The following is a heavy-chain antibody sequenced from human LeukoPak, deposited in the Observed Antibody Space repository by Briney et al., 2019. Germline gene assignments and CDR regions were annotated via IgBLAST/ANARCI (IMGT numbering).Heavy chain of an antibody. D-gene: IGHD3-22*01. CDR3: ARGGYYYDSNPFEGFGP. CDR1: SYTFTNYA. CDR2: ISAYNGNT. V-gene: IGHV1-18*01. Sequence: GASVKVSCKASSYTFTNYAFTWVRQAPGQGLEWMGWISAYNGNTNYAQKLQGRVTMTTDTSTSTAYMELRSLRSDDTAVYYCARGGYYYDSNPFEGFGPWGQGTLVTVSS. J-gene: IGHJ5*02.